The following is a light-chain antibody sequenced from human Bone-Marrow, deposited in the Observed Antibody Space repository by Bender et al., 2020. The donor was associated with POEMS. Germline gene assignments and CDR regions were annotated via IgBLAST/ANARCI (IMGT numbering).Light chain of an antibody. CDR1: KLGDKH. CDR2: QDT. CDR3: QSWGSNTAV. Sequence: SYELTQPPSVSVSPGQTATITCSGDKLGDKHVCWYQQKPGQSPVVVIYQDTKRPSGIPERFSGSTSGNTASLTISGTQTMDEADYYCQSWGSNTAVFGGGTKLTVL. J-gene: IGLJ2*01. V-gene: IGLV3-1*01.